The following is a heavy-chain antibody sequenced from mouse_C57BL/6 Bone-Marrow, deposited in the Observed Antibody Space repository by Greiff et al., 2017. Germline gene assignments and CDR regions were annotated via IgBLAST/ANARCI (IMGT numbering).Heavy chain of an antibody. CDR3: ARHYDYDVYAMDY. J-gene: IGHJ4*01. CDR2: ISDGGSYT. Sequence: EVKVVESGGGLVKPGGSLKLSCAASGFTFSSYAMSWVRQTPEQRLEWVATISDGGSYTYYPDNVKGRFTISRDNAKNNLYLQMSHLKSEDTAMYYCARHYDYDVYAMDYWGQGTSVTVSS. CDR1: GFTFSSYA. D-gene: IGHD2-4*01. V-gene: IGHV5-4*03.